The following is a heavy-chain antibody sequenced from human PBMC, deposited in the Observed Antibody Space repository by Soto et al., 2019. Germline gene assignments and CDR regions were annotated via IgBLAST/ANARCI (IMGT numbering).Heavy chain of an antibody. J-gene: IGHJ4*02. V-gene: IGHV2-5*02. CDR3: AHTMAPRIFDS. CDR2: IYWDDDT. Sequence: QITLKEAGPTLVKPTQTLTLTCSFSGISLITSGVGVGWIRQPPGKALEWLALIYWDDDTGYSTSLRNRLTITKDTSRNQVVLTMTNMDPADTATYYCAHTMAPRIFDSWGQGTLVTVSS. CDR1: GISLITSGVG.